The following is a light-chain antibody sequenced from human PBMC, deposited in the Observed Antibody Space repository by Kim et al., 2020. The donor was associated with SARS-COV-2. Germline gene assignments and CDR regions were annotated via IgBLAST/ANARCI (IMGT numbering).Light chain of an antibody. CDR1: SLRKNY. CDR2: NKN. J-gene: IGLJ3*02. CDR3: NSRDDSAGRLGV. V-gene: IGLV3-19*01. Sequence: GQKVTMTTQEDSLRKNYGACYQQKPPQPPVLLIYNKNNRPPGSPARLSVATSGNTASLTITGAQAEDDADYYCNSRDDSAGRLGVFGGGTQLTVL.